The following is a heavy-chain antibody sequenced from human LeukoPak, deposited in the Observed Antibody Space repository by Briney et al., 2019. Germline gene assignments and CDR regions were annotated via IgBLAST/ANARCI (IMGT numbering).Heavy chain of an antibody. D-gene: IGHD4-23*01. J-gene: IGHJ3*02. Sequence: GGSLRLSCAASGFTFSSYSMNWARQAPGKGLEWVSSISSSSSYIYYADSVKGRFTISRDNAKNSLYLQMNSLRAEDTAVYYCARVRTVVTANDAFDIWGQGTMVTVSS. V-gene: IGHV3-21*01. CDR2: ISSSSSYI. CDR3: ARVRTVVTANDAFDI. CDR1: GFTFSSYS.